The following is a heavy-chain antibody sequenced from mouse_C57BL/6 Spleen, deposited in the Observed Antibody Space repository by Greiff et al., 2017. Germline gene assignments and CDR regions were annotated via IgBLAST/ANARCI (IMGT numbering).Heavy chain of an antibody. D-gene: IGHD1-1*01. CDR2: IHPNSGST. Sequence: VQLQQPGAELVKPGASVKLSCKASGYTFTSYWMHWVKQRPGQGLAWIGMIHPNSGSTNYNEKFKSKATLTVDKSSSTAYMQLSSLTSEDSAVYYCARGFITTVDWYFDVWGTGTTVTVSS. J-gene: IGHJ1*03. CDR3: ARGFITTVDWYFDV. V-gene: IGHV1-64*01. CDR1: GYTFTSYW.